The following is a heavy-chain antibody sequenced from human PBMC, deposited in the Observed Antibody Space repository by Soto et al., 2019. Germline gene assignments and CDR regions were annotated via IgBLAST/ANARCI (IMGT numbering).Heavy chain of an antibody. J-gene: IGHJ4*02. Sequence: GESLKIACKGSGYNFAGYWIAWVRQMPGKGLELMGIIYPSDSDTRYRPSFQGQVTISADKSISSAYLQWSSLRASDTAMYYCARRGVSTRTFDYWGQVTPVTVSS. V-gene: IGHV5-51*01. CDR1: GYNFAGYW. CDR2: IYPSDSDT. CDR3: ARRGVSTRTFDY. D-gene: IGHD3-3*01.